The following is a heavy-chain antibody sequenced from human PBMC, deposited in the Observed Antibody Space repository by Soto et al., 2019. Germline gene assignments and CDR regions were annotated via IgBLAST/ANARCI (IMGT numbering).Heavy chain of an antibody. CDR2: IRPDKGNI. Sequence: QVQVLQSGPEGKRPGPSGPVSCTTSGYTLRTRGFSWVRQAPGQGLEWVGWIRPDKGNIKSAQRLQGRVTLTTDTSASTDYMELRSLTSDDTAMYYCARDTESNRYNDWGQGTLVTVAS. V-gene: IGHV1-18*01. J-gene: IGHJ1*01. CDR3: ARDTESNRYND. CDR1: GYTLRTRG. D-gene: IGHD1-20*01.